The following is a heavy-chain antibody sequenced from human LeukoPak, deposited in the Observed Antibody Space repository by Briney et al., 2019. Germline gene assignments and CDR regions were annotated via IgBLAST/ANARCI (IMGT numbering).Heavy chain of an antibody. CDR3: ATYSSGSYYFDY. CDR1: GGTFSSYA. D-gene: IGHD6-19*01. J-gene: IGHJ4*02. CDR2: IIPIFGTA. V-gene: IGHV1-69*06. Sequence: ASVKVSCKASGGTFSSYAISWVRQAPGQGLEWMGGIIPIFGTANYAQKFQGRVTITADKSTSTAYMELSSLRSEDTAVYYCATYSSGSYYFDYWGQGTLVTVSS.